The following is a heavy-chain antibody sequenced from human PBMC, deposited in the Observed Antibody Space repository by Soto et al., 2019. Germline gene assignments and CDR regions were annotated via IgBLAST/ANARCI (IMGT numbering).Heavy chain of an antibody. D-gene: IGHD2-15*01. J-gene: IGHJ5*02. Sequence: QVQLVQSGAEVKKPGSSVRVSCEASGDTFTNYAISWVRQAPGQGLERLGGVIPLYGTANYAQKFQDRVTITADGSTSTAYMDLSSLRSEDTAVYYCARDLGGCSAGSCRYNGFDLLGQGTLVTVSS. V-gene: IGHV1-69*01. CDR1: GDTFTNYA. CDR3: ARDLGGCSAGSCRYNGFDL. CDR2: VIPLYGTA.